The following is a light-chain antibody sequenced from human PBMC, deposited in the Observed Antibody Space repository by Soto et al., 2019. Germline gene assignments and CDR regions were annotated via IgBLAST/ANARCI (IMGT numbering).Light chain of an antibody. J-gene: IGKJ1*01. CDR3: PQYGTSPQT. CDR1: QSVSRNY. V-gene: IGKV3-20*01. CDR2: GASN. Sequence: EVVLTQSPGTLSLSPGERATLSCKASQSVSRNYFAWYQQKPGQAPRLLISGASNSRATGVPDRFSGGGSGTDFILTISRLEPEDFAVYFCPQYGTSPQTFGQGTKVEIK.